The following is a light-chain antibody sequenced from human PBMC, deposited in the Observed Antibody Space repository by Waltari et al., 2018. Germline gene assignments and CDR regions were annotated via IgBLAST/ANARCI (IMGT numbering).Light chain of an antibody. CDR2: LNN. CDR3: AAWDGSLNGVV. CDR1: SSYIGTYN. J-gene: IGLJ2*01. Sequence: QSVLTQPPSASGTPGQRVTISCSGSSSYIGTYNVNWYQHLPGAAPKLLICLNNQRPAGVPDRFSASKSGTSASLAISGLQSEDEADYYCAAWDGSLNGVVFGGGTKLTVL. V-gene: IGLV1-44*01.